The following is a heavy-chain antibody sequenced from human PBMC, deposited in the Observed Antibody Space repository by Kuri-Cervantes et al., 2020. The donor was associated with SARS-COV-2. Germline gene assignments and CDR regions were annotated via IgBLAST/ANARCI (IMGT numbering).Heavy chain of an antibody. Sequence: GESLKISCAASGFTFSSYAMSWVRQAPGKGLEWVSAISGSGGSTYYADSVKGRFTISRDNSKNTLYLQMNSLRAEDTAVYYCAKLVVVISGGFDYWGQGTLATVSS. D-gene: IGHD3-22*01. J-gene: IGHJ4*02. V-gene: IGHV3-23*01. CDR1: GFTFSSYA. CDR2: ISGSGGST. CDR3: AKLVVVISGGFDY.